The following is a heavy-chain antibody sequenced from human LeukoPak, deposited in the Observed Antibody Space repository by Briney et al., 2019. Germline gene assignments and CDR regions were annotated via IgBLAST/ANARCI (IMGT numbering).Heavy chain of an antibody. Sequence: GKSLTLSCVASQFHFPFSHYAMHWVRQAPGKGLEWVAVIWSDGTNQYYADSVKGRFTISRDNSKKTVYLQMNSLRAEDTAVYFCAKDAQRGFDYSNSLENWGQGTLVTVSS. CDR1: QFHFPFSHYA. J-gene: IGHJ4*02. V-gene: IGHV3-33*06. CDR2: IWSDGTNQ. CDR3: AKDAQRGFDYSNSLEN. D-gene: IGHD4-11*01.